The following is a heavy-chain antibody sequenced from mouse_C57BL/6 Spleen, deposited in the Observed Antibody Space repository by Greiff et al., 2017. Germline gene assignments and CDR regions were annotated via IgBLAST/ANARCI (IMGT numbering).Heavy chain of an antibody. CDR3: ARESGITTVVAPYYAMDY. J-gene: IGHJ4*01. Sequence: EVKLMESGPGLVKPSQSLSLTCSVTGYSITSGYYWNWIRQFPGNKLEWMGYISYDGSNNYNPSLKNRIPITRDTSKNQFFLKLNSVTTEDTATYYCARESGITTVVAPYYAMDYWGQGTSVTVSS. D-gene: IGHD1-1*01. CDR2: ISYDGSN. CDR1: GYSITSGYY. V-gene: IGHV3-6*01.